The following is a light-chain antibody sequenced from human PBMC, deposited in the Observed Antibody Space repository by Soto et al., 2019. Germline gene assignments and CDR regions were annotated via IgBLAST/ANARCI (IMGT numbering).Light chain of an antibody. Sequence: DIQMTQSPSSLSASVGDRVTITCRASQSIGTYLNWYLQKPGKAPQLLIHAASSLQTGVPSRFSGSGSGTEFTLTISSLPPEDFASFYCQQSFSTPPTFGQGTKLAIK. CDR2: AAS. V-gene: IGKV1-39*01. CDR3: QQSFSTPPT. J-gene: IGKJ2*01. CDR1: QSIGTY.